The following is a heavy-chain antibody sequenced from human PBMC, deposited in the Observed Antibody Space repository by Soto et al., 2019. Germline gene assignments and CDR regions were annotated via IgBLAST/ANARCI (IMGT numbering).Heavy chain of an antibody. CDR3: AKVAGGLGYFDL. Sequence: EVQLLESGGGLARPGGSLRLSCVASGFTFSEYAMTWVRQAPGKGLEWVATISATGGNIEYTDSLKGRFTISRDNSKNTLYLQLNGLTSDDTAVHYCAKVAGGLGYFDLWGRGTLVTVSS. CDR2: ISATGGNI. CDR1: GFTFSEYA. J-gene: IGHJ2*01. V-gene: IGHV3-23*01. D-gene: IGHD3-16*01.